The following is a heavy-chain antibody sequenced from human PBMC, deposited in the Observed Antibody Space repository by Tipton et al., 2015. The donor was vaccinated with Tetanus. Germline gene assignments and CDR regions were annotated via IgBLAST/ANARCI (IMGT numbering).Heavy chain of an antibody. V-gene: IGHV4-34*01. CDR2: INHSGST. Sequence: TLSLTCAVYGGSFSGYYWSWIRQPPGKGLEWIGEINHSGSTNYNPSLKSRVTISVDTSKNQFSRKLSSVTAADTAVYYCARKFDYWGQGTLVTVSS. CDR3: ARKFDY. CDR1: GGSFSGYY. J-gene: IGHJ4*02.